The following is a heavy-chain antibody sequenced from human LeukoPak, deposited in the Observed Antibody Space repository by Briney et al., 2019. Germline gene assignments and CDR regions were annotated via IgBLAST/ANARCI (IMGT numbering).Heavy chain of an antibody. Sequence: PGGSLGLSCAASGFTFSSYAMSWVRQAPGKGLEWVSYISSSGSTIYYADSVKGRFTISRDNAKNSLYLQMNSLRAEDTAVYYCARGWGTPTGMDVWGQGTTVTVSS. CDR3: ARGWGTPTGMDV. CDR2: ISSSGSTI. D-gene: IGHD1-1*01. J-gene: IGHJ6*02. CDR1: GFTFSSYA. V-gene: IGHV3-48*04.